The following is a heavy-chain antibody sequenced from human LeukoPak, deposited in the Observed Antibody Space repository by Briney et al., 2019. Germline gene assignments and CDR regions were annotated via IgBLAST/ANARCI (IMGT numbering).Heavy chain of an antibody. J-gene: IGHJ4*02. CDR3: AKDGTPGAAAYYFDY. CDR1: GFIFSNYG. D-gene: IGHD2-2*01. Sequence: PGRSLRLSCAACGFIFSNYGMHWVRQAPGKGLEWVAVLANDGRDKRYADSVRGRFTISRDNSENTLYLQMNSLKSEDTAVYYCAKDGTPGAAAYYFDYWGQGTLVTASS. V-gene: IGHV3-30*18. CDR2: LANDGRDK.